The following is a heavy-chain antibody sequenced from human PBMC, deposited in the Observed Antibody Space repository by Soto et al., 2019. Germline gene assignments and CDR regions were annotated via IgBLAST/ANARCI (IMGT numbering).Heavy chain of an antibody. J-gene: IGHJ5*02. Sequence: SETLSLTCSVSGGSISSGGYSWSWIRQPPGSGLEWIGYIYHSWSTYYNPSLKSRVTISVDRSKNQFSLKLSSVTAADTAVYYCARVPDYYDSSGYYYANWFDPWGQGTLVTVSS. CDR1: GGSISSGGYS. CDR3: ARVPDYYDSSGYYYANWFDP. V-gene: IGHV4-30-2*01. D-gene: IGHD3-22*01. CDR2: IYHSWST.